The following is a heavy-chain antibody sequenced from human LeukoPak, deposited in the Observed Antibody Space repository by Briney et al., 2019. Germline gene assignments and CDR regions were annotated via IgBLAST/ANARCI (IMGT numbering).Heavy chain of an antibody. Sequence: DSVKGRFTISRDNSRNTLYLQMSSLRPEDTAVYYCTKWSGFGDDWGQGTLVTVSS. J-gene: IGHJ4*02. D-gene: IGHD3-10*01. CDR3: TKWSGFGDD. V-gene: IGHV3-23*01.